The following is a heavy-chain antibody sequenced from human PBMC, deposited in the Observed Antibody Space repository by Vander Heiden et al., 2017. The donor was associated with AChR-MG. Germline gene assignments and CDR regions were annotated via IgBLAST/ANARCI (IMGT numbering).Heavy chain of an antibody. CDR2: ISIIGAST. D-gene: IGHD1-26*01. CDR1: GFRFGNDA. Sequence: EVQLLESGGDFRPPGESLRLSCAASGFRFGNDAMSWIRQAPGKVLEWVSSISIIGASTNYADAVKGRFTTSRDNSQNTLYLQMNSLRPEDTAVYFCAKTKLGGILRVALDWWGQGTLVSVS. J-gene: IGHJ4*02. V-gene: IGHV3-23*01. CDR3: AKTKLGGILRVALDW.